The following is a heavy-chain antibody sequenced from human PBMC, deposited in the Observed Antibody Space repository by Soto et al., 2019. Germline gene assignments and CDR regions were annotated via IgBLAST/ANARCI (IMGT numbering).Heavy chain of an antibody. J-gene: IGHJ4*02. CDR3: VKDPVSGGSGGAWFDY. Sequence: VHLQESGPGLVKPSGTLSLTCAVSGGSISSNNWWIWVRQPPGKGLEWVSLMSGNGGRIVYADSVKGRFTISRDNSKNTLYLQMNSLRLEDTAVYYCVKDPVSGGSGGAWFDYWGQGTLVTVSS. V-gene: IGHV3-23*01. D-gene: IGHD2-21*02. CDR1: GGSISSNN. CDR2: MSGNGGRI.